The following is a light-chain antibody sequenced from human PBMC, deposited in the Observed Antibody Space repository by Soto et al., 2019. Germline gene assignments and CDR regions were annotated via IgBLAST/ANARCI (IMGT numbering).Light chain of an antibody. V-gene: IGLV2-14*03. CDR2: DVS. CDR1: SSDVGGYNH. Sequence: QSALTQPASVSGSPGQSITISCTGTSSDVGGYNHVSWYQQHPGKAPKLMIYDVSDRPSGVSNRFSGSKSGNAASLTISGLQAEDEADYSCSSYTTSSTLPIFGGGTKLTVL. J-gene: IGLJ2*01. CDR3: SSYTTSSTLPI.